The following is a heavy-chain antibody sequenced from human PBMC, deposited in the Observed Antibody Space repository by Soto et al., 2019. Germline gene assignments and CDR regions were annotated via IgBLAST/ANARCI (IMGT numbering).Heavy chain of an antibody. J-gene: IGHJ3*02. V-gene: IGHV3-21*01. D-gene: IGHD4-17*01. CDR2: ISSSSSNI. Sequence: EVQLVESGGGLVKPGGSLRLSCAASGFTFSSYSMNWVRQAPGKGLEWVSSISSSSSNIYYADSVKGRFTISRDNAKNSLYLQMNSLRAEDTAVYYCAREVDTVTTPFDIWGQGTLVTVSS. CDR1: GFTFSSYS. CDR3: AREVDTVTTPFDI.